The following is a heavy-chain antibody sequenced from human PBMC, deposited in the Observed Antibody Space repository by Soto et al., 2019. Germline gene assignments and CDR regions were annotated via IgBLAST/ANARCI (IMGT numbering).Heavy chain of an antibody. J-gene: IGHJ6*02. CDR2: IVPMYGST. D-gene: IGHD3-22*01. CDR1: GGTFSTYA. Sequence: QVQLVQSGAEVKKPGSSVKVSCKASGGTFSTYAISWVRQAPGQGPEWMGGIVPMYGSTDYARKFQARVTITADRSTSTAYMELTSLRSDDTAVYYCAKTLSYYDRSPLDVWGQGTTVSVSS. V-gene: IGHV1-69*01. CDR3: AKTLSYYDRSPLDV.